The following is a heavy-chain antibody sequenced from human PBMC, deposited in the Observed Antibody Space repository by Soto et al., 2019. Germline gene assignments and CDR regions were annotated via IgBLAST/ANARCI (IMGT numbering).Heavy chain of an antibody. CDR2: IYTSGST. Sequence: QVQLQESGPGLVKPSETLSLTCTVSGGSISTYHWSWFRQPAGKGLEWIGRIYTSGSTNYNPSLKSRATMSVDTSKNKLSLKLKFLTPADTSVYYCAKMEIVVVVPAAMGGAWFDPLGQGILVTVSS. D-gene: IGHD2-2*01. V-gene: IGHV4-4*07. CDR1: GGSISTYH. CDR3: AKMEIVVVVPAAMGGAWFDP. J-gene: IGHJ5*02.